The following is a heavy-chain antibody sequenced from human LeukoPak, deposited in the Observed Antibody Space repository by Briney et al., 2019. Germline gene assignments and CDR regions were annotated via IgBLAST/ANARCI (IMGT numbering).Heavy chain of an antibody. V-gene: IGHV4-30-2*01. Sequence: PSETLSLTCTVSDGSISSGGYYWGWIRQPPGKGLGWIGYIYHSGTTFYNPSLKSRVTISVDRSKNHFSLNLSSVTAADTAVYYCARAGGSYWEYFDYWGQGTLVTVSS. CDR3: ARAGGSYWEYFDY. D-gene: IGHD1-26*01. CDR2: IYHSGTT. CDR1: DGSISSGGYY. J-gene: IGHJ4*02.